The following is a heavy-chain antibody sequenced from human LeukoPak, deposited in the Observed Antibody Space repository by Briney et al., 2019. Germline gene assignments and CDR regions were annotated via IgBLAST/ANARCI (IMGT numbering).Heavy chain of an antibody. CDR1: GFTFSSYW. CDR3: ARRRDSGSLQHFDY. D-gene: IGHD1-26*01. Sequence: GGSLRLSCAASGFTFSSYWMHWVRQAPGKGLVWVSRINSDGSSTSYADSVKGRFTISRDNAKNTLYLQMNSLRAEDTAVYYCARRRDSGSLQHFDYWGQGTLVTVSS. CDR2: INSDGSST. J-gene: IGHJ4*02. V-gene: IGHV3-74*01.